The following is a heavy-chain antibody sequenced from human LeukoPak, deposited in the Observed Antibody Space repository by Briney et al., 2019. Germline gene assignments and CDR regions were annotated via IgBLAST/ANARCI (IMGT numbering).Heavy chain of an antibody. J-gene: IGHJ4*02. CDR2: ISYDGSNK. V-gene: IGHV3-30*18. D-gene: IGHD1-14*01. Sequence: GGSLRLSCAASGFTFSSYGMHWVRQAPGKGLEWVAVISYDGSNKYYADSAKGRFTISRDNSKNTLYLQMNSLRAEDTAVYYCAKSDSDRLDYWGQGTLVTVSS. CDR3: AKSDSDRLDY. CDR1: GFTFSSYG.